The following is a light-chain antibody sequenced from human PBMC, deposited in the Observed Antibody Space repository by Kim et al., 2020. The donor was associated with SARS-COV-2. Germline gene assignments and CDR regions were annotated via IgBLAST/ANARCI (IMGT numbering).Light chain of an antibody. V-gene: IGLV2-14*03. CDR3: SSYTSSSTLI. J-gene: IGLJ2*01. CDR1: SSDVGGYNY. Sequence: GQSLTISCTGTSSDVGGYNYVSWYQQHPGKAPKIMIYVVNKRPSGVSNRFSGSKSGNTASLTISGLQDEDEADYYCSSYTSSSTLIFGGGTQLTVL. CDR2: VVN.